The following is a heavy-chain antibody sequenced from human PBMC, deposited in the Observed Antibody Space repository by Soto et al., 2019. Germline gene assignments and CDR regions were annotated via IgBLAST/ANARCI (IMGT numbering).Heavy chain of an antibody. V-gene: IGHV4-34*01. CDR1: GGSFSGYY. D-gene: IGHD3-22*01. CDR2: INHSGST. J-gene: IGHJ4*02. Sequence: SETLSLTCAVYGGSFSGYYWSWIRQPPGKGLEWIGEINHSGSTNYNPSLKSRVTISVDTSKNQFSLKLSSVTAADTAVYYCARRGIWNYDSSGYYFGYWGQGTLVTVSS. CDR3: ARRGIWNYDSSGYYFGY.